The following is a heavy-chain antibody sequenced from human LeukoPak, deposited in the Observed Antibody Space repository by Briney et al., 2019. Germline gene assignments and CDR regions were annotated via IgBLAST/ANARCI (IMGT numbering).Heavy chain of an antibody. CDR1: GYTFTHYA. CDR2: INTANANT. D-gene: IGHD3-22*01. J-gene: IGHJ4*02. V-gene: IGHV1-3*04. Sequence: ASVKVSCRASGYTFTHYAIHWVRQAPGQRLEWMGWINTANANTKYSQKFQGRVIIIRDTSASTAYMELNSLRSEDTAVYYCSRDPNSGYHDHWGQGTLVTVSS. CDR3: SRDPNSGYHDH.